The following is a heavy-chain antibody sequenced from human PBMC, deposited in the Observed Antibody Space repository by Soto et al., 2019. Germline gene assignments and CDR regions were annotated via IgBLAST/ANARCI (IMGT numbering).Heavy chain of an antibody. CDR3: AREGQQRGAGNFDY. J-gene: IGHJ4*02. Sequence: SETLSLTCTVSGGSISSGGYYWSWIRQHPGKGLEWIGYIYYSGSTNYNPSLKSRVTISVDTSKNQFSLKLSSVTAADTAVYYCAREGQQRGAGNFDYWGQGTLVTVSS. CDR1: GGSISSGGYY. D-gene: IGHD6-13*01. V-gene: IGHV4-61*08. CDR2: IYYSGST.